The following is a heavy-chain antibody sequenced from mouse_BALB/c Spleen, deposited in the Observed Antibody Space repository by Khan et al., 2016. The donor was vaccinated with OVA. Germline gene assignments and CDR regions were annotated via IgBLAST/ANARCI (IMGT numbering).Heavy chain of an antibody. CDR1: GYTFTTYY. CDR2: IYPGSFNT. Sequence: HVQLQQSGPDLVKPGASVRISCKASGYTFTTYYIHWVKQRPGQGLEWIGWIYPGSFNTNYSETFKGKATLIADKSSSTAYMQLSRLTSEDSPVHFSARYDCFLVDAMDYWGQGTSVTVSS. V-gene: IGHV1S56*01. CDR3: ARYDCFLVDAMDY. J-gene: IGHJ4*01. D-gene: IGHD2-4*01.